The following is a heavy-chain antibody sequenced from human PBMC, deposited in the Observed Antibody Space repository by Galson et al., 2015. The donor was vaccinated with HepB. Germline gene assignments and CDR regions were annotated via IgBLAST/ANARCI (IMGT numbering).Heavy chain of an antibody. CDR3: ARGFLNYDYVWGSYRSIPTFDY. J-gene: IGHJ4*02. V-gene: IGHV1-8*01. CDR1: GYTFTSYD. Sequence: SVKVSCKASGYTFTSYDINWVRQATGQGLEWMGWMNPNSGNTGYAQKFQGRVTMTRNTSISTAYMELSSLRSEDTAVYYCARGFLNYDYVWGSYRSIPTFDYWGQGTLVTVSS. D-gene: IGHD3-16*02. CDR2: MNPNSGNT.